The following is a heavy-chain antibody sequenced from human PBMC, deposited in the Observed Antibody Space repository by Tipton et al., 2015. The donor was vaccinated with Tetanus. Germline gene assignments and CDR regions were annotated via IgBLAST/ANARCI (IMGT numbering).Heavy chain of an antibody. D-gene: IGHD3-16*01. CDR2: INHSGST. Sequence: TLSLTCAVYGGSFSGYYWSWIRQPPGKGLEWIGEINHSGSTNYNPSLKSRVTISVDTSKNQFSLKLSSVTAADTAVYYCARAPRGGARIDYWGQGTLVTVSS. CDR1: GGSFSGYY. V-gene: IGHV4-34*01. J-gene: IGHJ4*02. CDR3: ARAPRGGARIDY.